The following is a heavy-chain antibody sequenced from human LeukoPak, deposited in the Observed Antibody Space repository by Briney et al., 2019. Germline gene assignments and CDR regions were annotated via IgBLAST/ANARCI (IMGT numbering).Heavy chain of an antibody. CDR3: AIEGYRYTDGFDI. J-gene: IGHJ3*02. CDR2: IYPCDSDT. D-gene: IGHD5-18*01. V-gene: IGHV5-51*01. Sequence: GESLRISCKGSGYRFTNNWIGWVRQMPGKGLEWMGIIYPCDSDTRYSPPFQGQVTISADKSISPAYLQWSSLRASDTAMYYCAIEGYRYTDGFDIWGQGTMVTVSS. CDR1: GYRFTNNW.